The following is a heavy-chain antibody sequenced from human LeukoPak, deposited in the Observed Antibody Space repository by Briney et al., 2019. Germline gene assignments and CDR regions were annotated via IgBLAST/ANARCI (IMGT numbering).Heavy chain of an antibody. CDR3: ARASAAIQGVNWFDP. CDR2: ISAYNGNT. D-gene: IGHD2-2*01. J-gene: IGHJ5*02. CDR1: GYTFTSYG. V-gene: IGHV1-18*01. Sequence: ASAKVSCKASGYTFTSYGISWVRQAPGQGLEWMGWISAYNGNTNYAQKLQGRVTMTTDTSTSTAYMELRSLRSDDTAVYYCARASAAIQGVNWFDPWGQGTLVTVSS.